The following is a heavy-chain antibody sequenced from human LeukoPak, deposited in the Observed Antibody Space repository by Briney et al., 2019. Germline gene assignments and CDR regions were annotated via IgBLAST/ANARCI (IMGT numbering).Heavy chain of an antibody. CDR1: GGSFSGYY. D-gene: IGHD6-19*01. V-gene: IGHV4-59*01. CDR3: ARHGYSSGSLAWFDP. J-gene: IGHJ5*02. Sequence: PSETLSLTCAVYGGSFSGYYWSWIRQPPGKGLEWIGYIYYSGSTNYNPSLKSRVTISVDTSKNQFSLKLSSVTAADTAVYYCARHGYSSGSLAWFDPWGQGTQVTVSS. CDR2: IYYSGST.